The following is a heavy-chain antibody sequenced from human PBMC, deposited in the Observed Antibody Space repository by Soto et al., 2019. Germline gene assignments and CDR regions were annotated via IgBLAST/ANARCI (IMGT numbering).Heavy chain of an antibody. D-gene: IGHD4-17*01. CDR3: AHAGDYDLLTFDH. Sequence: TLVNPTQTLTLTCSFSGFSLTTSGMCVGWIRQPPGKALEWLALIDWDDGKFYSPSLKTRLTISKDTSKNQVVLTMTNMDPGDTATYFCAHAGDYDLLTFDHWGPGTLVTVSS. CDR2: IDWDDGK. J-gene: IGHJ4*02. CDR1: GFSLTTSGMC. V-gene: IGHV2-70*12.